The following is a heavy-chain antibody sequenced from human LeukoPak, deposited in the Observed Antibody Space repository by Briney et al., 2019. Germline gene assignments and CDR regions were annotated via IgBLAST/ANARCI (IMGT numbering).Heavy chain of an antibody. D-gene: IGHD6-19*01. CDR3: ARLSGWHAGYYFDY. Sequence: SETLSLTCSVSGDSLSSSKYHWGWIRQPPAKGLESIGSIYYSGCTYTDPSLKSRVTISVDTSKNQFSLKLSSVTAADTAIYYCARLSGWHAGYYFDYWGQGTLVTVSS. CDR2: IYYSGCT. J-gene: IGHJ4*02. V-gene: IGHV4-39*01. CDR1: GDSLSSSKYH.